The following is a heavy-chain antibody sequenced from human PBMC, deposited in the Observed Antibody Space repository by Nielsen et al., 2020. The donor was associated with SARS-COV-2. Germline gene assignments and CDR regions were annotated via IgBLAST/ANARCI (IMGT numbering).Heavy chain of an antibody. J-gene: IGHJ6*02. Sequence: ASVKVSCKVSGYRLTELPMHWVRQAPGRGLEWMGGFDLEDGGTTNAQRFQGRVTMTEDSSTDTAYMELSSLRSEDTAVYYCATGTMAGYGMDVWGQGTTVTVSS. D-gene: IGHD1-1*01. V-gene: IGHV1-24*01. CDR3: ATGTMAGYGMDV. CDR2: FDLEDGGT. CDR1: GYRLTELP.